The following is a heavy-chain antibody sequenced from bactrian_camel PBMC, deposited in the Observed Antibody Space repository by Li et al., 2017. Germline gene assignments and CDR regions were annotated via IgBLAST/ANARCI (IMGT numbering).Heavy chain of an antibody. CDR2: INGGGGTT. V-gene: IGHV3S1*01. CDR1: GFIFSNYW. J-gene: IGHJ4*01. D-gene: IGHD2*01. CDR3: AADPGSRQIYEYGY. Sequence: HVQLVESGGGLVQPGGSLRLSCATSGFIFSNYWMYWVRQAPGKGLEWVAGINGGGGTTYYADSVKGRFTISRDNAKNTVYLQMNSLKSEDTALYYCAADPGSRQIYEYGYWGQGTQVTVS.